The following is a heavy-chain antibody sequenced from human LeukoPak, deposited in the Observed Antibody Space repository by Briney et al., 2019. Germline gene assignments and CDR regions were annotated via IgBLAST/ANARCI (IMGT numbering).Heavy chain of an antibody. V-gene: IGHV1-69*10. CDR1: GGTFSSYA. CDR3: ARDFEDGDYVGPRWFDP. CDR2: IIPIFGIA. J-gene: IGHJ5*02. D-gene: IGHD4-17*01. Sequence: SVKVSCKASGGTFSSYAISWVRQAPGQGLEWMGWIIPIFGIANYAQKFQGRVTITADKSTSTAYMELSSLRSEDTAVYYCARDFEDGDYVGPRWFDPWGQGTLVTVSS.